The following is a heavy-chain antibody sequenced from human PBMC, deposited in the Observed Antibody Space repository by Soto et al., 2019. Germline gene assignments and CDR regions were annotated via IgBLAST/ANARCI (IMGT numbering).Heavy chain of an antibody. V-gene: IGHV3-21*01. Sequence: GGSLRLSCAASGFTFSSYSMNWVRQAPGKGLEWVSSISSSSSYIYYADSVKGRFTISRDNAKNSLYLQMNSLRAEDTAVYYCARDATIAAAGTVDYWGQGTLVTVSS. CDR3: ARDATIAAAGTVDY. J-gene: IGHJ4*02. D-gene: IGHD6-13*01. CDR1: GFTFSSYS. CDR2: ISSSSSYI.